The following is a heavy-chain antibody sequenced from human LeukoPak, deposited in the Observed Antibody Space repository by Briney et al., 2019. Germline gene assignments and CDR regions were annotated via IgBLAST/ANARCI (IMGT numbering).Heavy chain of an antibody. V-gene: IGHV1-18*01. CDR2: ISAYNGET. CDR3: ARFSDGRIAVVN. J-gene: IGHJ4*02. D-gene: IGHD6-19*01. Sequence: ASVKVSCKASGYIFSGYGISGVRQAPGQGLEWMGWISAYNGETIYAQKVQGRVTLTTDTSTSTAYLELRSLRPDDTAVYYCARFSDGRIAVVNWGQGTLVTVSS. CDR1: GYIFSGYG.